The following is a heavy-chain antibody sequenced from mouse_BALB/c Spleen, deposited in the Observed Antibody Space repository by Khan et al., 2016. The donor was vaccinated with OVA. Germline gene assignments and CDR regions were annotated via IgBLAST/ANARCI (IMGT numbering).Heavy chain of an antibody. J-gene: IGHJ4*01. CDR2: MWSDGSA. CDR3: ARQPYYHYNIMDY. Sequence: VELVESGPGLVAPSQSLSITCTISGFSLTNYGVHWVRPPPGKGLEWLVVMWSDGSATYNSALKSRLTISKDNSKSQVFLKMNSLQTDDTAMYFCARQPYYHYNIMDYWGQGTSVTVSS. V-gene: IGHV2-6-1*01. D-gene: IGHD2-10*01. CDR1: GFSLTNYG.